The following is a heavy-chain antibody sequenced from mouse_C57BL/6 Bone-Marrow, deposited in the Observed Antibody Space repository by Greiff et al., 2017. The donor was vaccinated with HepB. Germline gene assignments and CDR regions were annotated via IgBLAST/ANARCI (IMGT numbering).Heavy chain of an antibody. CDR1: GYTFTSYG. V-gene: IGHV1-81*01. CDR3: ARGYGSSSPYYFDY. J-gene: IGHJ2*01. CDR2: IYPRSGNT. D-gene: IGHD1-1*01. Sequence: QVHVKQSGAELARPGASVKLSCKASGYTFTSYGISWVKQRTGQGLEWIGEIYPRSGNTYYNEKFKGKATLTADKSFSTAYMELRSLTSEDSAVYFCARGYGSSSPYYFDYWGQGTTLTVSS.